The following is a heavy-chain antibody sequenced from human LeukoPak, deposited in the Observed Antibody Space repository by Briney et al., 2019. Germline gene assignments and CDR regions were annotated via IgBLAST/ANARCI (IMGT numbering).Heavy chain of an antibody. Sequence: SVKVSCKASGYTFTSHGISWVRQAPGQGLDGMGWVSTYNGNTNYVRKYQGRVTMTTDTSTSTAYMELRSLRSDDTAMYYCARDVDTATDQINDYWGQGTLVTVSS. CDR3: ARDVDTATDQINDY. CDR2: VSTYNGNT. V-gene: IGHV1-18*04. CDR1: GYTFTSHG. J-gene: IGHJ4*02. D-gene: IGHD5-18*01.